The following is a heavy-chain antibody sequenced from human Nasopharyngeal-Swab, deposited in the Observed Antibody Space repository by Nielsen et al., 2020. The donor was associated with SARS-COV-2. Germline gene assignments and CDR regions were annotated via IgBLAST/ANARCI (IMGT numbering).Heavy chain of an antibody. CDR2: IIPIFGTA. V-gene: IGHV1-69*01. Sequence: WVRQAPGQGLEWMGGIIPIFGTANYARKFQGRVTITADESTSTAYMELSSLRSEDTAVYYCARDRVPLYSGSYSLYYYYYMDVWGKGTTVTVSS. CDR3: ARDRVPLYSGSYSLYYYYYMDV. J-gene: IGHJ6*03. D-gene: IGHD1-26*01.